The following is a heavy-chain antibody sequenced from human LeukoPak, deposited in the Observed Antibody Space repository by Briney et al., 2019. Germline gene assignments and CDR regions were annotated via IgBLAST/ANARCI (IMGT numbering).Heavy chain of an antibody. CDR3: ARDGTTVVTENWFDP. CDR1: GRSISSYY. D-gene: IGHD4-17*01. CDR2: IYTSGST. V-gene: IGHV4-4*07. J-gene: IGHJ5*02. Sequence: PSETLSLTCTLSGRSISSYYWSWIRQPAGKGLEGIGRIYTSGSTNYNPPLKSRVTLSVDTSKNHFSLKHSSLTAADTAVYYCARDGTTVVTENWFDPWGQGTLVTVSS.